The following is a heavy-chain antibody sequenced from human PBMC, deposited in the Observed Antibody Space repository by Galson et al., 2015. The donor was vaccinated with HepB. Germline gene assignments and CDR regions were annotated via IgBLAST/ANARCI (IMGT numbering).Heavy chain of an antibody. CDR1: GFTFSDYY. CDR2: ISSSGSTI. CDR3: ARVREFSAGFLEWFYLDY. J-gene: IGHJ4*02. Sequence: SLRLSCAASGFTFSDYYMSWIRQAPGKGLEWVSYISSSGSTIYYADSVKGRFTISRDNAKNSLYLQMNSLRAEDTAVYYCARVREFSAGFLEWFYLDYWGQGTLVTVSS. D-gene: IGHD3-3*01. V-gene: IGHV3-11*01.